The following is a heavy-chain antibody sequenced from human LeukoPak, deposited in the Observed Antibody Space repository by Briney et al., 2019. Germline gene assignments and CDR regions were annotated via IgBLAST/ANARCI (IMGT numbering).Heavy chain of an antibody. J-gene: IGHJ4*02. D-gene: IGHD6-19*01. CDR1: GFTFSSYW. CDR3: ARSGIAVAEDY. Sequence: GGSLRLSCAASGFTFSSYWMHWVRQAPGRGPEWVSGISGSGGGAYHADSVKGRFTISRDNAKNSLYLQMNSLRAEDTAVYYCARSGIAVAEDYWGQGTLVTVSS. CDR2: ISGSGGGA. V-gene: IGHV3-21*01.